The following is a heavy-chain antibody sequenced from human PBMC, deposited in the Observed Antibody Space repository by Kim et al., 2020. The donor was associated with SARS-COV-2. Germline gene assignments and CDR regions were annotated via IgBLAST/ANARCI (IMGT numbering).Heavy chain of an antibody. V-gene: IGHV3-33*08. CDR2: IWYDGSNK. Sequence: GGSLRLSCAASGFTFSSYGMHWVRQAPGKGLEWVAVIWYDGSNKYYADSVKGRFTISRDNSKNTLYLQMNSLRAEDTAVYYCAREGTEWLLLKYFDYWGQGTLVTVSS. D-gene: IGHD3-22*01. J-gene: IGHJ4*02. CDR1: GFTFSSYG. CDR3: AREGTEWLLLKYFDY.